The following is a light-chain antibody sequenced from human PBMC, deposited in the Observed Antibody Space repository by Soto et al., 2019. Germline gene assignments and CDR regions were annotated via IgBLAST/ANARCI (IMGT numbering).Light chain of an antibody. CDR2: RND. J-gene: IGLJ2*01. V-gene: IGLV1-47*01. Sequence: QSVLTQPPSASGTPGQRVTISCSGISSHIGYNYVYWYQMVPGTAPKLLIYRNDQRPSGVPDRFSGSRSGTSASLAISGLGSEDEADYYCAEWDDSLSGRGIFGGGTKLTVL. CDR3: AEWDDSLSGRGI. CDR1: SSHIGYNY.